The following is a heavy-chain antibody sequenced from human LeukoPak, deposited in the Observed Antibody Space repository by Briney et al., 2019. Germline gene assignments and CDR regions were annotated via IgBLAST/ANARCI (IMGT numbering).Heavy chain of an antibody. D-gene: IGHD2-15*01. V-gene: IGHV4-34*01. J-gene: IGHJ5*02. CDR1: GGSFSGYY. CDR2: INHSGST. Sequence: SETLSLTCAVYGGSFSGYYWSWIRQPPGKGLEWIGEINHSGSTNYNPSLKSRVTISVDTSKNQFSLKLSSVTAADTAVYYCARRLVIVVVRRREYNWFDPWGQGTLVTVSS. CDR3: ARRLVIVVVRRREYNWFDP.